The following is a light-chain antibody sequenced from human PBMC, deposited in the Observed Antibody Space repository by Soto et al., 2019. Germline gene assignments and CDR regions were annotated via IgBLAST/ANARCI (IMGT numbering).Light chain of an antibody. J-gene: IGKJ1*01. Sequence: DIQMTQSPSSLSTSVGDRVTITCRASQAISIDLAWYQQKPGKVPKLLIYAASTLQSGVPSRFSGSGSGTHFTVPISSLQPEDVAIYYCQKYNSAPPTFGQGPKVEIK. CDR1: QAISID. CDR3: QKYNSAPPT. V-gene: IGKV1-27*01. CDR2: AAS.